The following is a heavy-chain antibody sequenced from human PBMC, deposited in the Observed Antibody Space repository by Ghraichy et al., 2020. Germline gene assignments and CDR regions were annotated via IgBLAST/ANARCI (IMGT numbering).Heavy chain of an antibody. CDR2: ISSSSSYI. CDR3: ARGYCSGGSCYPAYYYYYGMDV. Sequence: GGSLRLSCAASGFTFSSYSMNWVRQAPGKGLEWVSSISSSSSYIYYADSVKGRFTISRDNAKNSLYLQMNSLRAEDTAVYYCARGYCSGGSCYPAYYYYYGMDVWGQGTTVTVSS. J-gene: IGHJ6*02. V-gene: IGHV3-21*01. CDR1: GFTFSSYS. D-gene: IGHD2-15*01.